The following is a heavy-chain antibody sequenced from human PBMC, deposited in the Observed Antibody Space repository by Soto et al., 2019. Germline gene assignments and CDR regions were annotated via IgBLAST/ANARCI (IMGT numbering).Heavy chain of an antibody. CDR3: ARVSKPYYDFWSGYYAPTYYYYGMDV. Sequence: GASVKVSCKSSGYTFTSYGISWVRQAPGQGLEWMGWISAYNGNTNYAQKLQGRVTMTTDTSTSTAYTELRSLRSDDTAVYYCARVSKPYYDFWSGYYAPTYYYYGMDVWGQGTTVTVSS. J-gene: IGHJ6*02. V-gene: IGHV1-18*01. D-gene: IGHD3-3*01. CDR2: ISAYNGNT. CDR1: GYTFTSYG.